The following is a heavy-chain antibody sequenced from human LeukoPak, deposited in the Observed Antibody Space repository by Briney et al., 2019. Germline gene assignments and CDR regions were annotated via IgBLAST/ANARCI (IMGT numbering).Heavy chain of an antibody. V-gene: IGHV1-3*01. J-gene: IGHJ4*02. CDR2: INAGNGNT. Sequence: GASVTVSCRASGYTFTSYAMHWVRQAPGQRLEWMGWINAGNGNTKYSQKFQGRVTITRDTSASTAYMELSSLRSEDTAVYYCAREGAATGGFDYWGQGTLVTVSS. CDR3: AREGAATGGFDY. CDR1: GYTFTSYA. D-gene: IGHD1-14*01.